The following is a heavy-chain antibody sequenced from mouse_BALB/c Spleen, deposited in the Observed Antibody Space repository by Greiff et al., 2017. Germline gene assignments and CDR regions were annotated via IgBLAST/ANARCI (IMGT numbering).Heavy chain of an antibody. CDR2: ISYSGST. D-gene: IGHD1-1*01. V-gene: IGHV3-8*02. J-gene: IGHJ1*01. CDR3: ARHYGSSYDWYFDV. CDR1: GDSITSGY. Sequence: EVQLVESGPSLVKPSQTLSLTCSVTGDSITSGYWNWIRKFPGNKLEYMGYISYSGSTYYNPSLKSRISITRDTSKNQYYLQLNSVTTEDTATYYCARHYGSSYDWYFDVWGAGTTVTVSS.